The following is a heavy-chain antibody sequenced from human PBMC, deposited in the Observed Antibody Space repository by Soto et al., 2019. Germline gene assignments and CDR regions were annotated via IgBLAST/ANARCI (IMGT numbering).Heavy chain of an antibody. J-gene: IGHJ4*02. Sequence: QVQLVESGGDLVKPGGSLRLSCVVSGFSISNYYITWVRQAPGEGLEWISYISGAGDRTDYADSVKGRFTISRDNARNSLFLQMNSLRAEDTAVYYCVRANWNVDYWGRGTLVTVSS. CDR2: ISGAGDRT. V-gene: IGHV3-11*06. D-gene: IGHD1-1*01. CDR1: GFSISNYY. CDR3: VRANWNVDY.